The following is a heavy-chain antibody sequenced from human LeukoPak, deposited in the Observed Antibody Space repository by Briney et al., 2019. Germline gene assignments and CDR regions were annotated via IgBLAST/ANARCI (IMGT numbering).Heavy chain of an antibody. Sequence: GEALKISCKGSGYRFTTYWIGWVRHMPGKGLELMGIIYPGDSDTTYSPSFPGQVTISADKSISTAYLQWSSLKASDSAMYYCARQGGGFPRLSAFDIWGQGTMVTVSS. CDR1: GYRFTTYW. V-gene: IGHV5-51*01. J-gene: IGHJ3*02. D-gene: IGHD3-10*01. CDR3: ARQGGGFPRLSAFDI. CDR2: IYPGDSDT.